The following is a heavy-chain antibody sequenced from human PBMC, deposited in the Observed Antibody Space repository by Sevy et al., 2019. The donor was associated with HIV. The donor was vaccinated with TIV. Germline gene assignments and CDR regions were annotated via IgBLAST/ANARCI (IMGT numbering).Heavy chain of an antibody. CDR2: ISSSSSYI. Sequence: GGSLRLSCAASGFTFSSYSMNWVRQAPGKGLEWVSSISSSSSYIYYADSVKGRFTISRDNAKNSLYLQMNSLRAEDTAVSSCARDKGSSSSVWFDPWGQGTLVTVSS. CDR1: GFTFSSYS. V-gene: IGHV3-21*01. D-gene: IGHD6-6*01. CDR3: ARDKGSSSSVWFDP. J-gene: IGHJ5*02.